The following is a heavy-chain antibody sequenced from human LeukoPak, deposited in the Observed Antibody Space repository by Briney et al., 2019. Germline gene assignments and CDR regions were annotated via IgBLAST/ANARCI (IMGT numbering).Heavy chain of an antibody. CDR1: GYSFTSYW. Sequence: GESLKISCKGSGYSFTSYWIGWVRQMPGKGLEWMGIIYPGDSDTRYSPSFQGQVTISADKSISTAYLQWSSLKASDTAMYYCARDCSSTSCTTLDAFDIWGQGTMVTVSS. CDR2: IYPGDSDT. V-gene: IGHV5-51*01. D-gene: IGHD2-2*01. J-gene: IGHJ3*02. CDR3: ARDCSSTSCTTLDAFDI.